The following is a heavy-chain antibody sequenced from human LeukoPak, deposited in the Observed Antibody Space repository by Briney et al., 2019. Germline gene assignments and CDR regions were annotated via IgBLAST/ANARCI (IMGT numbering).Heavy chain of an antibody. CDR3: ARVSFRVTMVRGVCDY. J-gene: IGHJ4*02. D-gene: IGHD3-10*01. CDR1: GGSISSSSYY. V-gene: IGHV4-39*07. Sequence: SETLSLTCTVSGGSISSSSYYWGWIRQPPGKGLEWIGSIYYSGSTYYNPSLKSRVTISVDTSKNQFSLKLSSVTAADTAVYYCARVSFRVTMVRGVCDYWGQGTLVTVSS. CDR2: IYYSGST.